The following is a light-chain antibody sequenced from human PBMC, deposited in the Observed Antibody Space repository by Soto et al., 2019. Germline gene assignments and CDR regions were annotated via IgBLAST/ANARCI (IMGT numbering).Light chain of an antibody. CDR3: MQTLQTPFT. Sequence: DIVLTPSPLSLSVTPGESASISCRSTQSLLHRNGYNYLDWYVQKPGQHPQLVIFLGSRRASGVPDRLSGSGSGTDFTLKISKGEADDVGVYYCMQTLQTPFTFGPGTKVDIK. V-gene: IGKV2-28*01. CDR1: QSLLHRNGYNY. CDR2: LGS. J-gene: IGKJ3*01.